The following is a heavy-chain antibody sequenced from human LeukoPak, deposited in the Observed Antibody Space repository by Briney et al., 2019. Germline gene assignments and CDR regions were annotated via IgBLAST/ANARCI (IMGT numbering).Heavy chain of an antibody. Sequence: SETLSLTCTVSGGSNYWSWIRQPPGKGLEWIGYIHYSGSPNYNPSLKSRVTISVDTSKNQFSLKLSSVTAADTAVYYCARHYYGSGRVPYYFDYWGQGTLVTVSS. CDR2: IHYSGSP. D-gene: IGHD3-10*01. J-gene: IGHJ4*02. CDR1: GGSNY. CDR3: ARHYYGSGRVPYYFDY. V-gene: IGHV4-59*08.